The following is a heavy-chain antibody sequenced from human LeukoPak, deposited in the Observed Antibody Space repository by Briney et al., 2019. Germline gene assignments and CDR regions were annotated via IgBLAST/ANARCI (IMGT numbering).Heavy chain of an antibody. J-gene: IGHJ4*02. V-gene: IGHV3-23*01. Sequence: PGGSLRPSCAASGFSFSIYAMNWVRQAPGKGLEWVPLIIGNGRDIRYADSVKGRFTISRDNSKNILYLQMNSLRAEDTAVYYCAKTDDIAVAGAHFDYWGQGTLVTVSS. CDR1: GFSFSIYA. CDR3: AKTDDIAVAGAHFDY. D-gene: IGHD6-19*01. CDR2: IIGNGRDI.